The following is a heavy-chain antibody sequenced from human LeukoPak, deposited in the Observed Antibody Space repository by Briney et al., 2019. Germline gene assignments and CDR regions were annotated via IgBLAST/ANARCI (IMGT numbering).Heavy chain of an antibody. J-gene: IGHJ4*02. V-gene: IGHV3-15*01. D-gene: IGHD2-15*01. CDR3: TTDPSVLVVGY. Sequence: GGSLRLSCAASRFSFSNAWMNWVRQAPGKGLEWVGRIKRETDGGTSEYAAPVKGRFIISRDDSRNTLYLEMDSLQTEDTAVYYCTTDPSVLVVGYWGQGTLVTVSS. CDR1: RFSFSNAW. CDR2: IKRETDGGTS.